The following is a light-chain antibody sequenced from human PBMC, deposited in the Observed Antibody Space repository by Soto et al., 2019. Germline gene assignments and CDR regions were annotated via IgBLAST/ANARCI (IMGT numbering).Light chain of an antibody. Sequence: TSLVWSQQKPGQSPRLLIYDASHRATGVPARFSGSGSGTDFTLTISSLEPEDFAVYYCQQRSVLPITFGQGTRLEIK. V-gene: IGKV3-11*01. CDR3: QQRSVLPIT. CDR2: DAS. J-gene: IGKJ5*01. CDR1: TS.